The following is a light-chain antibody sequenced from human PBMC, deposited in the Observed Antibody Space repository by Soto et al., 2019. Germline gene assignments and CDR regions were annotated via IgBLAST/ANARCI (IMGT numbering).Light chain of an antibody. CDR2: AAS. V-gene: IGKV3-20*01. CDR1: LSVASNY. J-gene: IGKJ1*01. Sequence: EIVLTQSPGTLPLSPGERATLSCRASLSVASNYLAWYQQKPGQAPRLLIYAASGRATGIPDTFSGSGSETDFTLTITRREPEDVAVYYCQQYGSAPWTFGQGTKVEIK. CDR3: QQYGSAPWT.